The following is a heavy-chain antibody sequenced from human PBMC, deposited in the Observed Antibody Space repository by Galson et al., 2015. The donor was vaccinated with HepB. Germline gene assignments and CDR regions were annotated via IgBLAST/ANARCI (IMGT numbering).Heavy chain of an antibody. Sequence: SLRLSCAASGFTFSSYAMHWVRQAPGKGLEWVAVITYDGSNKYYADSVKGRFTITRDNSKNTLHLQMNSLRDEDTAVYYCARDSPSYCDVCSGYSRYYYYYGMGVWGQGTTVTVSS. D-gene: IGHD3-3*01. CDR1: GFTFSSYA. V-gene: IGHV3-30*07. CDR2: ITYDGSNK. J-gene: IGHJ6*02. CDR3: ARDSPSYCDVCSGYSRYYYYYGMGV.